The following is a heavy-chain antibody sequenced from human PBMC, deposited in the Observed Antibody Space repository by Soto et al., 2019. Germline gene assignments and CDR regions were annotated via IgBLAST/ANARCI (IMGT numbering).Heavy chain of an antibody. CDR2: IYSGGST. V-gene: IGHV3-66*01. J-gene: IGHJ4*02. Sequence: EVQVVESGGGLVQPGGSLRLSCAASGFTVSTKYMSWVRQAPGKGLEWVSVIYSGGSTFYADSVRGRFTISRDNSKNTVNLQMNSLGAEETAVYYCARDPGAADYWGQGTLVTVSS. CDR3: ARDPGAADY. D-gene: IGHD7-27*01. CDR1: GFTVSTKY.